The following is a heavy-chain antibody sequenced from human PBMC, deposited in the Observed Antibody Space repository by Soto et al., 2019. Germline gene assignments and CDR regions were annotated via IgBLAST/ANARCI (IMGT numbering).Heavy chain of an antibody. V-gene: IGHV4-34*01. Sequence: PSETLSLTCAVYGGSFSGYYWSWIRQPPGKGLEWIGEINHSGSTNYNPSLKSRVTISVDTSKNQFSLKLSSVTAADTAVYYCARRAFNYDFWSGLHKVYGLDVWGQGTTVTVSS. J-gene: IGHJ6*02. CDR2: INHSGST. D-gene: IGHD3-3*01. CDR3: ARRAFNYDFWSGLHKVYGLDV. CDR1: GGSFSGYY.